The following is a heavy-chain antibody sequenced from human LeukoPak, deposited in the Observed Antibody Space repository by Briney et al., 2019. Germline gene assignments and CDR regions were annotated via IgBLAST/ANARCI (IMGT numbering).Heavy chain of an antibody. CDR1: GGSISSGGYS. CDR3: ARGRDIVVVPAATAWFDP. D-gene: IGHD2-2*01. J-gene: IGHJ5*02. V-gene: IGHV4-30-2*01. Sequence: SQTLSPTCAVSGGSISSGGYSWSWIRQPPGKGLEWIGYIYHSGSTYYNPSLKSRVTISVDRSKNQFSLKLSSVTAADTAVYYCARGRDIVVVPAATAWFDPWGQGTLVTVSS. CDR2: IYHSGST.